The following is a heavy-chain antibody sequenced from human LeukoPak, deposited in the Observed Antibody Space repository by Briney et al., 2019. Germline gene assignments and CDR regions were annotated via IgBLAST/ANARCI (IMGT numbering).Heavy chain of an antibody. CDR1: GFTISTYW. J-gene: IGHJ4*02. D-gene: IGHD3-10*01. Sequence: GGSLRLSCAASGFTISTYWMHWARLAPGNGLVWVSRINSDGTSTTYADSVKGRFTISRDNAKNTVSLQMNSLRAEDTAVYYCARDRPYGTGSSLGYWGQGTLVTVSS. V-gene: IGHV3-74*01. CDR3: ARDRPYGTGSSLGY. CDR2: INSDGTST.